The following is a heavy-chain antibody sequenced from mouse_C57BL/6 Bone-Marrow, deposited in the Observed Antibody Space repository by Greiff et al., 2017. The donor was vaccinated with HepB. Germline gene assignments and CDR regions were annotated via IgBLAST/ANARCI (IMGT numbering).Heavy chain of an antibody. CDR2: INPSSGYT. CDR1: GYTFTSYT. J-gene: IGHJ2*01. Sequence: QVQLKESGAELARPGASVKMSCKASGYTFTSYTMHWVKQRPGQGLEWIVYINPSSGYTKYNQKFKDKATLTADKSSSTAYMQLSSLTSEDSAVYYCAFYDYDYFDYWGQGTTLTVSS. CDR3: AFYDYDYFDY. V-gene: IGHV1-4*01. D-gene: IGHD2-4*01.